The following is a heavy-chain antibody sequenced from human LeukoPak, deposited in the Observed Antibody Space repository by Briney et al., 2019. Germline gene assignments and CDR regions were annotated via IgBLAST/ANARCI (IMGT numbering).Heavy chain of an antibody. CDR1: GGSISSYY. J-gene: IGHJ4*02. Sequence: PSETLSLTCTVSGGSISSYYWSWIRQPPGKGLEWIGYIYYSGSTNYNPSLKSRVTMSVDTSKNQFSLRLRSVTAADTAVYYCASVAVAGTLYYWGQGTLAAVSS. CDR2: IYYSGST. D-gene: IGHD6-19*01. V-gene: IGHV4-59*08. CDR3: ASVAVAGTLYY.